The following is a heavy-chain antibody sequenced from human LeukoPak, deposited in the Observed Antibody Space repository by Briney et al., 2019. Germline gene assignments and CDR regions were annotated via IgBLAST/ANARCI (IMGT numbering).Heavy chain of an antibody. V-gene: IGHV4-39*01. CDR2: IYYSGNT. J-gene: IGHJ4*02. CDR1: GDSLSSNDYY. Sequence: SETLSLICTVSGDSLSSNDYYWGWIRQPPGKGLEWIGDIYYSGNTYYNPSLKSRVTISVDTSKDQFSLKLSSVTAADTAVYYCVRRYSDIVTGYLYYFDYWGRGTLVTVSS. CDR3: VRRYSDIVTGYLYYFDY. D-gene: IGHD3-9*01.